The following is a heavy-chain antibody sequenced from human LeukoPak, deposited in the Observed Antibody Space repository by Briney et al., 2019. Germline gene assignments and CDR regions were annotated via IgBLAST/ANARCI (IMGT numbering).Heavy chain of an antibody. CDR1: GYNFANYW. Sequence: GESLKISCKGSGYNFANYWIGWVRQMPGKGLEWMGTIYPGDSDTRYSPSLQGQVTISADKSISIAYLQWSSLKASDTAMYYCARRRHCTSGACEDFDFWGQGTLVTVSS. D-gene: IGHD2-8*01. CDR3: ARRRHCTSGACEDFDF. V-gene: IGHV5-51*01. CDR2: IYPGDSDT. J-gene: IGHJ4*02.